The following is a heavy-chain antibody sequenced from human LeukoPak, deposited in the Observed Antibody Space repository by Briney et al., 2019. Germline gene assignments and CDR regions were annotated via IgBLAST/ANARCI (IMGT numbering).Heavy chain of an antibody. CDR1: GYSFTSYW. CDR3: ARHHRLTVLLWFGELDY. J-gene: IGHJ4*02. Sequence: PGQSLRISCKGSGYSFTSYWISWVRQMPGKGLEWMGRIDPSDSYTNYSPSFQGHVTTSADKSISTAYQQWSSLKASDTAMYYCARHHRLTVLLWFGELDYWGQGTLVTVSS. CDR2: IDPSDSYT. D-gene: IGHD3-10*01. V-gene: IGHV5-10-1*01.